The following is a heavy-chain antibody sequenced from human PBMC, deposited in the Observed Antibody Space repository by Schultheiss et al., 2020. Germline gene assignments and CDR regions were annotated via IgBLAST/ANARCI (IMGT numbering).Heavy chain of an antibody. Sequence: ASVKVSCKASGYTFTSYYMHWVRQAPGQGLEWMGIINPSGGSTSYAQKFQGRVTITADESTSTAYMELSSLRSDDTAVYYCARDGGGSYYEYGDWFDPWGQGTLVTVSS. D-gene: IGHD1-26*01. CDR3: ARDGGGSYYEYGDWFDP. V-gene: IGHV1-46*01. J-gene: IGHJ5*02. CDR1: GYTFTSYY. CDR2: INPSGGST.